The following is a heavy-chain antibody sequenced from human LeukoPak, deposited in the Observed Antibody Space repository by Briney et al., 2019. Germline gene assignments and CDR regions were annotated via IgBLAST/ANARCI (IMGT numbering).Heavy chain of an antibody. CDR1: GFTFSNAW. J-gene: IGHJ6*03. V-gene: IGHV3-15*01. CDR3: TTGGYCSSTSCHYYYYMDV. CDR2: IKSKTDGGTT. Sequence: TGGSLRLSCAASGFTFSNAWMSWVRQAPGKGLEWVGRIKSKTDGGTTDYAAPVKGRFTISRDDSKNTLYLQMNSLKTEDTAVYYCTTGGYCSSTSCHYYYYMDVWGKGTTVTVSS. D-gene: IGHD2-2*01.